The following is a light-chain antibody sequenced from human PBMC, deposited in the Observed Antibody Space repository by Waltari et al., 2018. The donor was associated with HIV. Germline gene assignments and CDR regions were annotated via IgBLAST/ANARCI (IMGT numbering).Light chain of an antibody. V-gene: IGLV2-14*03. CDR2: DVS. J-gene: IGLJ3*02. Sequence: QSALTQPASVSGSPGQSLTLSCTDNSRDVGPSHFVPWYQQHPGKAPKLMIYDVSSRPSGVSDRFSGSKSGNTASLTISGLQAEDEADYYCGSYTSSSTLVFGGGTKLTVL. CDR3: GSYTSSSTLV. CDR1: SRDVGPSHF.